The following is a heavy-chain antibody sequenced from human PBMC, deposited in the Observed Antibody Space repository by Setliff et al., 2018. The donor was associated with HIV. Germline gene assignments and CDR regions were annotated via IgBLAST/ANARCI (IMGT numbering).Heavy chain of an antibody. CDR1: GDSLSSNSYY. J-gene: IGHJ4*02. V-gene: IGHV4-39*01. D-gene: IGHD3-3*01. CDR2: IFYSGTT. CDR3: ARHGLRFLACFDY. Sequence: SETLSLTCTVSGDSLSSNSYYWGWIRQPPGKGLDWIGSIFYSGTTYYNPSLESRVTISVDTSKNQFSLKLSSATATDTAVYYCARHGLRFLACFDYWGQGALVTVSS.